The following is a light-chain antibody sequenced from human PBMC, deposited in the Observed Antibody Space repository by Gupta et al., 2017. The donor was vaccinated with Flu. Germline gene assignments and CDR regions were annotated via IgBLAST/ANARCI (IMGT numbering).Light chain of an antibody. J-gene: IGLJ3*02. CDR1: SSNIGAGYD. CDR2: GNS. CDR3: QSYDSSLSGSV. Sequence: QSVLTPPPSVSGAPGQRVTISCTGSSSNIGAGYDVHWYQQLPGTPPKLLIYGNSNRPSGVPDRFSGSKSGTSASLAITGLQAEDEADYYCQSYDSSLSGSVFGGGTKLTVL. V-gene: IGLV1-40*01.